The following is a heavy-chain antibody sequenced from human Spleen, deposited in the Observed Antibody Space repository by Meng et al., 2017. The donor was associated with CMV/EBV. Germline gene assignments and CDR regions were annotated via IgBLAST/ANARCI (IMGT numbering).Heavy chain of an antibody. D-gene: IGHD3-10*01. J-gene: IGHJ4*02. CDR1: GGSISSYY. Sequence: GSLRLSCTVSGGSISSYYWSWIRQPPGKGLEWIGYIYYSGSTNYNPSLKSRVTISVDTSKNQFSLKLSSVTATDTAVYYCASPRGYYGSGSPCYFDYWGQGTLVTVSS. CDR2: IYYSGST. V-gene: IGHV4-59*08. CDR3: ASPRGYYGSGSPCYFDY.